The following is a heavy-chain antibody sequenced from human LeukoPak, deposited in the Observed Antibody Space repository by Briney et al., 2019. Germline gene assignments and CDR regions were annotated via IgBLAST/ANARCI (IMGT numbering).Heavy chain of an antibody. CDR3: AKSYNGYESKPDY. CDR2: ISNSGGRI. D-gene: IGHD5-12*01. V-gene: IGHV3-23*01. Sequence: PGGSLRLSCAASGFTFSSYAMSWVRKAPGKGLEWVSSISNSGGRIFYTDSVKGRFTISRDNSKITLYLQMNSLRAEDTAVYYCAKSYNGYESKPDYWGQGTLVTVSS. CDR1: GFTFSSYA. J-gene: IGHJ4*02.